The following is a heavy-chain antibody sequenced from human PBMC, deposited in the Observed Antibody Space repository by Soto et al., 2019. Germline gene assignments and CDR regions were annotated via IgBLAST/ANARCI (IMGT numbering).Heavy chain of an antibody. CDR1: GGSISSGDYY. CDR3: ARTRELELRSINWFDP. J-gene: IGHJ5*02. D-gene: IGHD1-7*01. Sequence: SETLCLTCTFSGGSISSGDYYWSWIRQPPGKGLEWIGYIYYSGSTYYNPSLKSRVTISVDTSKNQFSLKLSSVTAADTAVYYCARTRELELRSINWFDPWGQGTMVTVSS. CDR2: IYYSGST. V-gene: IGHV4-30-4*01.